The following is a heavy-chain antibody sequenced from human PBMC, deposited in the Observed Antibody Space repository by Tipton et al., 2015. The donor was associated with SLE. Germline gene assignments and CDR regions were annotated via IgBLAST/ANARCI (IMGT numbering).Heavy chain of an antibody. CDR2: FYHSGST. CDR3: ARLGRDGDYENDWYFDF. CDR1: GHSISSGYY. J-gene: IGHJ2*01. Sequence: TLSLTCNVSGHSISSGYYWGWIRQFPGKGLEWIGSFYHSGSTYYNPSLKSRVTISVDTSKNQFSLKLNSVTAADTAVYYCARLGRDGDYENDWYFDFWGRGTLVTVSS. D-gene: IGHD4-17*01. V-gene: IGHV4-38-2*02.